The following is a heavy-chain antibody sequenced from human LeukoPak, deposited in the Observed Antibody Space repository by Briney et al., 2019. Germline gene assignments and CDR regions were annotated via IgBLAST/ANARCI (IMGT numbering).Heavy chain of an antibody. V-gene: IGHV3-53*01. J-gene: IGHJ4*02. CDR2: IYSGGST. CDR3: GSEPDYVDGED. D-gene: IGHD4/OR15-4a*01. Sequence: TGGSLRLSCAASGFSFSSYSMNWVRQAPGKGLEWVSLIYSGGSTYYADSVKGRFTISRDNSKNTLYLQMNNLRAEDTAVYYCGSEPDYVDGEDWGQGTLVTVSS. CDR1: GFSFSSYS.